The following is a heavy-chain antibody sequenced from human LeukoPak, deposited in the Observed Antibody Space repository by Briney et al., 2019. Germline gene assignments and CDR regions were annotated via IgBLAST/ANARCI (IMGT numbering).Heavy chain of an antibody. D-gene: IGHD2-2*01. CDR2: IGGSGGST. CDR3: AKDLKGCRAFDI. CDR1: GFTFSSYA. Sequence: GGSLRLSCAASGFTFSSYAMSWVRQAPGKGLEWVSAIGGSGGSTYYADSVKGRFTISRDNSKNTLYLQMNSLRAEDTAVYYCAKDLKGCRAFDIWGQGTMVTVSS. V-gene: IGHV3-23*01. J-gene: IGHJ3*02.